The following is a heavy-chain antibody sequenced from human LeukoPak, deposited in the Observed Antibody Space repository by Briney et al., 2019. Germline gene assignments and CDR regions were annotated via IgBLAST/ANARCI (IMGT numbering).Heavy chain of an antibody. CDR1: GDSISGYY. V-gene: IGHV4-4*09. CDR2: IHSSGTT. CDR3: ARLTATPAGSYHYHYIHV. Sequence: SETLSLTCTVSGDSISGYYYNWIRQPPGKGLEWIGFIHSSGTTEYIPSLRGRVTLSVATFKNQLSLKLTSVTAADTAVYYCARLTATPAGSYHYHYIHVWGKGTTVTVSS. D-gene: IGHD3-9*01. J-gene: IGHJ6*03.